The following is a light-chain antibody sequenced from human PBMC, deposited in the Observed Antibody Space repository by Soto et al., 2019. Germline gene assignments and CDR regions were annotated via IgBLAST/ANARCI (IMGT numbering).Light chain of an antibody. CDR1: QSVSNK. Sequence: EIVMTQSPGTLSVSPGERATLSCRVSQSVSNKLAWYQQKPGQAPRLLVYGASTRAAGIPARFSGSGSGTEFTLTISSLQSEEFAVYFCKQYNNLLTFGGGTKVDIK. CDR2: GAS. CDR3: KQYNNLLT. J-gene: IGKJ4*01. V-gene: IGKV3-15*01.